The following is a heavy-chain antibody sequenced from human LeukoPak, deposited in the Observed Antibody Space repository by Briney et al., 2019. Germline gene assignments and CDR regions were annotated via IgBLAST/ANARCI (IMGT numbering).Heavy chain of an antibody. J-gene: IGHJ6*03. Sequence: ASVKVSCKASGYTFIDYHLHWVRQAPGQGLEWMGRINPKSGGTNYAQKFQGRVTMTRDTSISTAYMELSSLRSDDTAVYFCVRDIDYYDSSGFGGGYYYYDYYMDVWGRGTTVTVFS. CDR3: VRDIDYYDSSGFGGGYYYYDYYMDV. CDR2: INPKSGGT. D-gene: IGHD3-22*01. CDR1: GYTFIDYH. V-gene: IGHV1-2*06.